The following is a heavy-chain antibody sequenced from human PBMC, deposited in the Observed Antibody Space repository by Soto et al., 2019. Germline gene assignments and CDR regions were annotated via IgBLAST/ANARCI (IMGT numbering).Heavy chain of an antibody. J-gene: IGHJ5*02. CDR1: GFMFSPYW. CDR3: VREDWDRFDP. CDR2: ISGGASDK. D-gene: IGHD1-26*01. V-gene: IGHV3-7*01. Sequence: EVQLVESGGGLVQPGGSLRLSCAASGFMFSPYWMSWVRQDPGKGLEWVATISGGASDKFYVDSVKGRFTISRDDAKNSLYLQMNSLRDEDTAVYYCVREDWDRFDPWGQGTVVTVSS.